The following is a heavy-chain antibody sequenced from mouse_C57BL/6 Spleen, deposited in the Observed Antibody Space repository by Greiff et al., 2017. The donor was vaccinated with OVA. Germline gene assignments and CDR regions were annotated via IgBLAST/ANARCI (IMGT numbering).Heavy chain of an antibody. J-gene: IGHJ3*01. Sequence: VQLKESGPELVKPGASVKISCKASGYSFTDYNLNWVKQSNGKSLEWIGVINPNYGTTSYNQKFKGKATLTVDQSYSTAYMQLDSLTSEDSAVYCCAGDNLAWFAYWGQGTLVTVSA. D-gene: IGHD1-3*01. V-gene: IGHV1-39*01. CDR1: GYSFTDYN. CDR3: AGDNLAWFAY. CDR2: INPNYGTT.